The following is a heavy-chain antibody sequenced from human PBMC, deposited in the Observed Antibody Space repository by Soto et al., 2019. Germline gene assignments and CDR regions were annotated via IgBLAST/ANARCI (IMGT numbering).Heavy chain of an antibody. V-gene: IGHV3-72*01. CDR3: ARDSGGSYDY. Sequence: EVQLMESGGGVVQPGGSLRLSCTASGFIFSDYYMDWVRQVPGKGLEWVGRTRNKVNRFSAEYASSVKGRFSIYRDASKGLASLQLNSLKTDDTAVYYCARDSGGSYDYWGQGALVTVSS. D-gene: IGHD3-16*01. J-gene: IGHJ4*02. CDR2: TRNKVNRFSA. CDR1: GFIFSDYY.